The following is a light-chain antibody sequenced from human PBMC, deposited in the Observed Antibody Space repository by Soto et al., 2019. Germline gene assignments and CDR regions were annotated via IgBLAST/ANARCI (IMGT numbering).Light chain of an antibody. CDR1: QSLGSH. CDR3: QQRANWPYMYT. Sequence: DNVLTQSPATLSLSPGETATVSCRASQSLGSHLAWYQQKPGQAPRLLFYETSKRATGIPARFSGGGSGTDFTLTISSLETEDFVVYYCQQRANWPYMYTFGQGTKLEIK. J-gene: IGKJ2*01. V-gene: IGKV3-11*01. CDR2: ETS.